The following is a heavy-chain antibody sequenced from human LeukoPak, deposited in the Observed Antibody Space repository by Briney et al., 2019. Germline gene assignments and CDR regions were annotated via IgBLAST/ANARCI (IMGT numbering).Heavy chain of an antibody. CDR2: ISSSSSYI. J-gene: IGHJ3*02. D-gene: IGHD3-3*01. V-gene: IGHV3-21*01. CDR3: ARCLSGLGAFDI. CDR1: GFTFSSYS. Sequence: GGSLRLSRAASGFTFSSYSMNWVRQAPGKGLEWVSSISSSSSYIYYADSVKGRFTISRDNAKNSLYLQMNSLRAEDTAVYYCARCLSGLGAFDIWGQGTMVTVSS.